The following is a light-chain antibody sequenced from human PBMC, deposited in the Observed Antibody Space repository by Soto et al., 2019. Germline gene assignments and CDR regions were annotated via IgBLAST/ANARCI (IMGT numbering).Light chain of an antibody. CDR2: DAS. Sequence: DIQMTQSPSTLSASVGDRVTITCRASQSISSWLAWYQQKPGKAPKVLIYDASNLEYGVPSRFSGSGFGTEFILTISSLQPDDFATYCCQHYGAMWTFGEGTKVDIK. CDR3: QHYGAMWT. CDR1: QSISSW. J-gene: IGKJ1*01. V-gene: IGKV1-5*01.